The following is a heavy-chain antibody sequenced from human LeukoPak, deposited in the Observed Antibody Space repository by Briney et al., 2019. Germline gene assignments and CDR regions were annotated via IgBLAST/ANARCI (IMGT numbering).Heavy chain of an antibody. J-gene: IGHJ4*02. CDR2: IYYSGST. V-gene: IGHV4-30-4*01. CDR3: ARVHYGSGSYSFDY. CDR1: GGSISSGDYY. Sequence: SETLSLTCTVSGGSISSGDYYWSWIRQPPGKGLEWIGYIYYSGSTYYNPSLKSRVTISVDTSKNQFSLKLSSVTAADTAVYYCARVHYGSGSYSFDYWGQGTLVTVSS. D-gene: IGHD3-10*01.